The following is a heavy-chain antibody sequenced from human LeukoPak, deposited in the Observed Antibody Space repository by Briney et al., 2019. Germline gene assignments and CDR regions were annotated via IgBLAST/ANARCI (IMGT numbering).Heavy chain of an antibody. CDR2: IYYSGST. CDR3: AKDPYYDSSGYYQLDY. D-gene: IGHD3-22*01. CDR1: GGSISSSSYY. J-gene: IGHJ4*02. Sequence: SETLSLTCTVSGGSISSSSYYWGWIRQPPGKGLEWIGSIYYSGSTYYNPSLKSRVTISVDTSKNQFSLKLSSVTAADTAVYYCAKDPYYDSSGYYQLDYWGQGTLVTVSS. V-gene: IGHV4-39*07.